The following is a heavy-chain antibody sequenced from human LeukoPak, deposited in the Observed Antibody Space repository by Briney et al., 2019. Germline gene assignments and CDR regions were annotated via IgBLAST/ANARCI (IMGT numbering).Heavy chain of an antibody. CDR2: QDGKNK. Sequence: GGSLRLSCAASGFTFSSYTLHWVRQAPGKGVEWVAVQDGKNKYYTNTVKGGVTISRDNSKNTLYLQLNSLSAEDTAVYYCARDDRGYSGYHFDHCGQGTLVTVSS. V-gene: IGHV3-30*04. D-gene: IGHD5-12*01. J-gene: IGHJ4*02. CDR1: GFTFSSYT. CDR3: ARDDRGYSGYHFDH.